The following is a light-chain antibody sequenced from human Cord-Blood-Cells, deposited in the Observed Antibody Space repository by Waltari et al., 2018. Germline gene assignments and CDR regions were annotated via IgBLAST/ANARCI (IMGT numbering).Light chain of an antibody. Sequence: QSALTQPASVSGSPGQSITIPCTGTSSDVGSYNLVSWYQQHPGKAPKLMIYEGSKWPSGVSNRFSGSKSGNTASLTISGLQAEDEADYYCCSYAGSSTHVVCGGGTKLTVL. CDR3: CSYAGSSTHVV. V-gene: IGLV2-23*01. CDR1: SSDVGSYNL. CDR2: EGS. J-gene: IGLJ2*01.